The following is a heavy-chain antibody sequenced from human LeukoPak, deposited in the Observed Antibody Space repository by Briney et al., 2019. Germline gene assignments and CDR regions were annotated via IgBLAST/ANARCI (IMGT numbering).Heavy chain of an antibody. Sequence: GGSLRLSCAASGFTFSTYAMSWVRQAPGKGPEWVSAISGSGISTSFADAVKGRFTISGDNSKNTLYLQMNSLRAEDTAVYYCAKARYSSDLDYWGQGTLVTVSS. CDR3: AKARYSSDLDY. D-gene: IGHD6-25*01. V-gene: IGHV3-23*01. J-gene: IGHJ4*02. CDR1: GFTFSTYA. CDR2: ISGSGIST.